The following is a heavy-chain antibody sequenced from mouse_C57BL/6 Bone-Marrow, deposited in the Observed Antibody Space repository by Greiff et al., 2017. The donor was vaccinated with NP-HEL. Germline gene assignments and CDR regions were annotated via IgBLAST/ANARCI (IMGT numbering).Heavy chain of an antibody. CDR2: IDPENGDT. V-gene: IGHV14-4*01. CDR1: GFNIKDDY. Sequence: LKESGAELVRPGASVKLSCTASGFNIKDDYMHWVKQRPEQGLEWIGWIDPENGDTEYASKFQGKATITADTSSNTAYLQLSSLTSEDTAVYYCTTITTVVNFDYWGQGTTLTVSS. J-gene: IGHJ2*01. D-gene: IGHD1-1*01. CDR3: TTITTVVNFDY.